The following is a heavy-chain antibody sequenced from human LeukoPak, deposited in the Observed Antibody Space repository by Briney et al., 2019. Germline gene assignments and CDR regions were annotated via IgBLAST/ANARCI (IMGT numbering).Heavy chain of an antibody. V-gene: IGHV3-48*03. Sequence: SGGSLRLSCAASGFTFSSYEMNWVRQAPGKGLEWVSYISSSGSITYYADSVKGRFTISRDNAKNSLYLQMNSLRAEDTAVYYCVREGGLNYGTRWGQGTLVTVSS. D-gene: IGHD5-18*01. CDR3: VREGGLNYGTR. CDR1: GFTFSSYE. J-gene: IGHJ4*02. CDR2: ISSSGSIT.